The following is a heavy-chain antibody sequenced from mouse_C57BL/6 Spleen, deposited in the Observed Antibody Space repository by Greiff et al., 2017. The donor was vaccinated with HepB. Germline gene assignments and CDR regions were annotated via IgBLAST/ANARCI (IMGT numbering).Heavy chain of an antibody. V-gene: IGHV1-19*01. CDR1: GYTFTDYY. Sequence: EVQLQQSGPVLVKPGASVKMSCKASGYTFTDYYMNWVKQSHGKSLEWIGVINPYNGGTSYNQKFKGKATLTVDKSSSTAYMELNSLTSEYSAGYDCARWGQLRPHYFDYWGQGTTLTVSS. D-gene: IGHD3-2*02. CDR2: INPYNGGT. J-gene: IGHJ2*01. CDR3: ARWGQLRPHYFDY.